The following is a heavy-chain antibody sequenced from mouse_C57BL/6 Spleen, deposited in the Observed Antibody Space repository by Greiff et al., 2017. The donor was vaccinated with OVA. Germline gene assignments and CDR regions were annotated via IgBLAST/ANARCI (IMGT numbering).Heavy chain of an antibody. CDR2: INPNNGGT. D-gene: IGHD1-1*01. J-gene: IGHJ2*01. CDR3: ASPNYYGSSYYFDY. Sequence: EVQLQQSGPELVKPGASVKISCKASGYTFTDYYMNWVKQSHGKSLEWIGDINPNNGGTSYNQKFKGKATLTVDKSSSTAYMELRSLTSEDSAVYYCASPNYYGSSYYFDYWGQGTTLTVSS. V-gene: IGHV1-26*01. CDR1: GYTFTDYY.